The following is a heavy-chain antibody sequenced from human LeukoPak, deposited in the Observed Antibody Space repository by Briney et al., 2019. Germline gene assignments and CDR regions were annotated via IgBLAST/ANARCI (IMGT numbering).Heavy chain of an antibody. V-gene: IGHV3-23*01. J-gene: IGHJ4*02. Sequence: PGGSLRLSCAASGFTFSSYAMSWVRQAPGKGLEWVSAISGSGGSTYYADSVKGRFTISRDNSKNTLYLQMNSLRAEDTAVYYCAKMGEDIVVVVAATFDYWGQGTLVTVSS. CDR3: AKMGEDIVVVVAATFDY. CDR1: GFTFSSYA. D-gene: IGHD2-15*01. CDR2: ISGSGGST.